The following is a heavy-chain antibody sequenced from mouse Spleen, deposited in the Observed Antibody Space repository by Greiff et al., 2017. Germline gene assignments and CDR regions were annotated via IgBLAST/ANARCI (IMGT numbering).Heavy chain of an antibody. CDR2: ISSGGGNT. Sequence: EVQLVESGGGLVKLGGSLKLSCAASGFTFSSYAMSWVRQTPEKRLEWVATISSGGGNTYYPDSVKGRFTISRDNAKNTLYLQMSSLKSEDTAMYYCARHRDYAMDYWGQGTSVTVSS. CDR1: GFTFSSYA. J-gene: IGHJ4*01. V-gene: IGHV5-9-3*01. CDR3: ARHRDYAMDY.